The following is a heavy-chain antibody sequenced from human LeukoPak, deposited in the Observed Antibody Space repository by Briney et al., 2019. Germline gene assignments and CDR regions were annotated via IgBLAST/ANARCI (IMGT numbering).Heavy chain of an antibody. CDR3: AREDSTAAAGPGVRP. J-gene: IGHJ5*02. CDR1: GGSISSSSYY. CDR2: IYYSGST. D-gene: IGHD6-13*01. V-gene: IGHV4-39*07. Sequence: SETLSLTCTVSGGSISSSSYYWGWIRQPPGKGLEWIGSIYYSGSTYYNPSLKSRVTISVDTSKNQFSLKLSSVTAADTAVYYCAREDSTAAAGPGVRPWGQGTLVTVSS.